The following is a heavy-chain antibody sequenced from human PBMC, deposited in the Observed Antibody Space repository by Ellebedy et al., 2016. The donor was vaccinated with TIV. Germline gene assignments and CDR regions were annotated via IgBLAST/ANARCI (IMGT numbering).Heavy chain of an antibody. CDR3: AKDIDTTRYSSSSGYGMDV. CDR1: GFTFDDYA. D-gene: IGHD6-13*01. J-gene: IGHJ6*02. V-gene: IGHV3-9*01. Sequence: GGSLRLSXAASGFTFDDYAMHWVRQAPGKGLEWVSGISWNSGSIGYADSVKGRFTISRDNAKNSLYLQMNSLRAEDTALYYCAKDIDTTRYSSSSGYGMDVWGQGTTVTVSS. CDR2: ISWNSGSI.